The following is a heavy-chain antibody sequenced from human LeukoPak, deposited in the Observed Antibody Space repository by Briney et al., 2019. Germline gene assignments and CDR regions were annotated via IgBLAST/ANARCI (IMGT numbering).Heavy chain of an antibody. D-gene: IGHD5-18*01. CDR3: ARDLNTARFDY. Sequence: GGSLRLSCAASGFTVSSNYMTWVRQAPGKGLEWVSAIYGGGSPYYADSVKGRFTISRDNSKNTLYLQMNSLRAEDTAVYYCARDLNTARFDYWGQGTLVTVSS. CDR2: IYGGGSP. CDR1: GFTVSSNY. V-gene: IGHV3-66*01. J-gene: IGHJ4*02.